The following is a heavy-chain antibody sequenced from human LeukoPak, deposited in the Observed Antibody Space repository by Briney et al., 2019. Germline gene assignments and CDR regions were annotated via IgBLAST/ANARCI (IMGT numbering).Heavy chain of an antibody. Sequence: SETLSLTCTVSGGSISSGGYYWSWIRQHPGKGLEWIGYIYYSGSTYYNPSLKSRVTISVDTSKNQFSLKLSSVTAADTAVYYCARAYCGGDCYSGGPIDYWGQGTLVTVSS. CDR1: GGSISSGGYY. V-gene: IGHV4-31*03. CDR3: ARAYCGGDCYSGGPIDY. J-gene: IGHJ4*02. CDR2: IYYSGST. D-gene: IGHD2-21*02.